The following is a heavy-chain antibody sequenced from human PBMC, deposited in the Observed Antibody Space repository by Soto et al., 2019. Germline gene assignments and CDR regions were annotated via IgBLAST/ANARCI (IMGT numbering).Heavy chain of an antibody. D-gene: IGHD6-19*01. CDR3: ARGIAVAGAILYYYYGMDV. J-gene: IGHJ6*02. V-gene: IGHV1-2*04. Sequence: SVKVSCKASGYTFTGYYMHWVRQAPGQGLEWMGWINPNSGGTNYAQKFQGWVTMTRDTSISTAYMELSRLRSDDTAVYYCARGIAVAGAILYYYYGMDVWGQGTTVTVSS. CDR1: GYTFTGYY. CDR2: INPNSGGT.